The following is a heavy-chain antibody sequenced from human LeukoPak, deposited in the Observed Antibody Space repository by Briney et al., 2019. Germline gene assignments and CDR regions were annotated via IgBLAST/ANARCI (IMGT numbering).Heavy chain of an antibody. D-gene: IGHD3-22*01. V-gene: IGHV4-59*01. CDR2: IYYSGDT. J-gene: IGHJ3*02. CDR3: ARDTYYYGSSGYDDVFDI. Sequence: PSETLSLTCTVSGGSISSYYWSWIRQPPGKGLEWIGHIYYSGDTNYNPSLKRRVTISVDTSKNQFSLKLSSLTAADTAVYYCARDTYYYGSSGYDDVFDIWGQGTMVTVSS. CDR1: GGSISSYY.